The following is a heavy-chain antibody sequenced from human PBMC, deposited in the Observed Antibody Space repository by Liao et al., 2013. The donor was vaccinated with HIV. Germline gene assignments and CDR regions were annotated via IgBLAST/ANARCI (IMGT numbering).Heavy chain of an antibody. Sequence: QVQLQESGPGLVKPSQTLSLTCTVSGGSISSGFYYWSWIRQPAGKGLEWIGRIYSSGSTNYNPSLKSRVTLSVDTSKNQFSLKLTSVTAADTAVYYCAREGSAFDFWGQGTLVTVSS. V-gene: IGHV4-61*02. CDR3: AREGSAFDF. CDR2: IYSSGST. J-gene: IGHJ4*02. CDR1: GGSISSGFYY.